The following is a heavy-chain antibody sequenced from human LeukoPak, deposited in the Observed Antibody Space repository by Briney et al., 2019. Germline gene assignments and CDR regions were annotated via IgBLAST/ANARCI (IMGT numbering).Heavy chain of an antibody. J-gene: IGHJ5*02. V-gene: IGHV3-30-3*01. CDR1: GFTFSSYA. D-gene: IGHD2-15*01. CDR3: ARGLVLVAISYWLDP. Sequence: GGSLRLSCAASGFTFSSYAMPWVRQAPGKGLEWVAVISYDGSNKYYADSVKGRFTISRDNSKNTLYLQMNSLRAEDTAVYYCARGLVLVAISYWLDPWGQGTLVTVSS. CDR2: ISYDGSNK.